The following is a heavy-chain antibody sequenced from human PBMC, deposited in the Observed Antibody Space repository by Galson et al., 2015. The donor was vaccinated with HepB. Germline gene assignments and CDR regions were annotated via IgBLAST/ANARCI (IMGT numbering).Heavy chain of an antibody. CDR2: ITPFNGNT. J-gene: IGHJ5*02. D-gene: IGHD4-17*01. CDR3: ASSKHDYGDYEGNWFDP. Sequence: SVKVSCKASGYTFTYRYLHWVRQAPGQALEWMGWITPFNGNTNYAQKFQDRVTITRDRSMSTAYMELSSLRSEDTAMYYCASSKHDYGDYEGNWFDPWGQGTLVTVSS. V-gene: IGHV1-45*02. CDR1: GYTFTYRY.